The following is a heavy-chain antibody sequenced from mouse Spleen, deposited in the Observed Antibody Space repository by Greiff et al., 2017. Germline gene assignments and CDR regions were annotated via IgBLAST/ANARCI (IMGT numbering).Heavy chain of an antibody. J-gene: IGHJ4*01. V-gene: IGHV1S81*02. CDR1: GYTFTSYY. Sequence: QVQLQQSGAELVKPGASVKLSCKASGYTFTSYYMYWVKQRPGQGLEWIGEINPSNGGTNFNEKFKSKATLTVDKSSSTAYMQLSSLTSEDSAVYYCTTADYYAMDYWGQGTSVTVSS. CDR2: INPSNGGT. CDR3: TTADYYAMDY. D-gene: IGHD1-2*01.